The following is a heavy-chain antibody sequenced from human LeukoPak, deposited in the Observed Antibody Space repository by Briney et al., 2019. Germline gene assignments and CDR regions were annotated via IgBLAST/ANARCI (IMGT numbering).Heavy chain of an antibody. CDR3: ARTPGMVVVKTFYCMDV. CDR1: GYTFTSDG. J-gene: IGHJ6*02. Sequence: ASVKVSCKTSGYTFTSDGISWVRQAPGQGLEWMGWIGTYKGNTNYAQMFQGRVTMTADTSTSTAYMELKNLRSDDTAVYYCARTPGMVVVKTFYCMDVWGQGTTVTVSS. D-gene: IGHD3-22*01. V-gene: IGHV1-18*01. CDR2: IGTYKGNT.